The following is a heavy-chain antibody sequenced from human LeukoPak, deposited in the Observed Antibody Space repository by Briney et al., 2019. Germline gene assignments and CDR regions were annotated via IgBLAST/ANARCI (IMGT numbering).Heavy chain of an antibody. CDR2: IYYSGST. Sequence: SETLSLTCTVSGGSVSSGSYYWSWIRQPPGKGLEWIGYIYYSGSTNYNPSLKSRVTISVDTSKNQFSLKLSSVTAAGTAVYYCASYCRSSWIFDYWGQGTLVTVSS. D-gene: IGHD6-13*01. V-gene: IGHV4-61*01. CDR3: ASYCRSSWIFDY. CDR1: GGSVSSGSYY. J-gene: IGHJ4*02.